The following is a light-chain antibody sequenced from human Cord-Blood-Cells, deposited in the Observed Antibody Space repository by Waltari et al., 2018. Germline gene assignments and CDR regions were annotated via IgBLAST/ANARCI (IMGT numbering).Light chain of an antibody. CDR2: DVS. CDR3: SSYTSSSVV. Sequence: QSALTQPASVSGSPGPSITISCTGTSSDVGGYNHVSWYQQHPGKAPKLMIYDVSKRPSGVSNRFSGSKSGNTASLTISGLQAEDEADYYCSSYTSSSVVFGGGTKLTVL. J-gene: IGLJ2*01. V-gene: IGLV2-14*01. CDR1: SSDVGGYNH.